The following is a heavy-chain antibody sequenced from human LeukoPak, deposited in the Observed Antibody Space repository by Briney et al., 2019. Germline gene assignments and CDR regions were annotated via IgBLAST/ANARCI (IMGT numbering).Heavy chain of an antibody. CDR3: ARAYSSSWYGRGYYFDY. D-gene: IGHD6-13*01. J-gene: IGHJ4*02. CDR1: GGPISSGGYY. CDR2: IYYSGST. V-gene: IGHV4-31*03. Sequence: SETLSLICTVSGGPISSGGYYWSWIRQHPGKGLEWIGCIYYSGSTYYNPSLKSRVTISVDTSKNQFSLKLSSVTAADTAVYYCARAYSSSWYGRGYYFDYWGQGTLVTVSS.